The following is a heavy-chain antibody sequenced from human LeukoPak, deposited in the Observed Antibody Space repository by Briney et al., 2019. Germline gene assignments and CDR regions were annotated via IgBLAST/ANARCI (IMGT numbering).Heavy chain of an antibody. J-gene: IGHJ5*02. CDR1: GFTFDDYA. CDR3: AKAKSSLLVRWFDP. V-gene: IGHV3-9*01. D-gene: IGHD6-13*01. Sequence: PGRSLRLSCAASGFTFDDYAMHWVRQAPGKGLEWVSGISWNSGSIGYADSVKGRFTISRDNAKNSLYLQMNSLRAEDTALYYCAKAKSSLLVRWFDPWGQGTLVTVSS. CDR2: ISWNSGSI.